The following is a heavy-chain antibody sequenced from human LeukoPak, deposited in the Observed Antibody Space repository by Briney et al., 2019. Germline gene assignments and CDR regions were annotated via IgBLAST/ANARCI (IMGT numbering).Heavy chain of an antibody. V-gene: IGHV4-59*01. CDR2: VYYSGNT. D-gene: IGHD2-15*01. Sequence: SETLSLTCTVSGCSISSYSWSWIRQPPGKELEWIAYVYYSGNTNYNPSLKSRVTMSEDTSKNQFSLELSSVTTADTAVYFCARVLKYCSGGYCYPIRFDPWGQGTLVTVSS. CDR3: ARVLKYCSGGYCYPIRFDP. CDR1: GCSISSYS. J-gene: IGHJ5*02.